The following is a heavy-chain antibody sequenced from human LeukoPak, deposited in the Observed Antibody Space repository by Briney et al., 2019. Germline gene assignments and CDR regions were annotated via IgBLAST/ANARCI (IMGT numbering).Heavy chain of an antibody. CDR1: GFTFSSYG. D-gene: IGHD6-13*01. Sequence: GGSLRLSCAASGFTFSSYGMTWVRQAPGKGLEWVSSISSSSSYIYYADSVKGRFTISRDNAKNSLYLQMNSLRAEDTAVYYCARGYSSSWVDAFDIWGQGTMVTVPS. CDR2: ISSSSSYI. CDR3: ARGYSSSWVDAFDI. J-gene: IGHJ3*02. V-gene: IGHV3-21*01.